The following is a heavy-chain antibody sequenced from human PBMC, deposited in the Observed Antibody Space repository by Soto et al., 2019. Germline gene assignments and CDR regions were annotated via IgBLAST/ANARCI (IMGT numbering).Heavy chain of an antibody. D-gene: IGHD3-10*01. CDR3: ARISGNWFDP. CDR1: GGSISSYC. Sequence: SVTLSLTCTVAGGSISSYCWSWIRQPPGKGLEWIGYIYYSGSTNYNPSLKSRVTISVDTSKNQFSLKLSSVTAADTAVYYCARISGNWFDPWGQGTLVTVSS. J-gene: IGHJ5*02. V-gene: IGHV4-59*12. CDR2: IYYSGST.